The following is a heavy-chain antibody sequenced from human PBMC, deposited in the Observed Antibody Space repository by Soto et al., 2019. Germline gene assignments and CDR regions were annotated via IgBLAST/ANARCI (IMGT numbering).Heavy chain of an antibody. CDR2: ISAYNGST. Sequence: ASVKVSCKASGYTFTGYYMHWVRQAPGQGLEWMGWISAYNGSTNYAQKLQGRVTMTTDTSTSTAYMELRSLRSDDTAVYYCAVGGGDSSGYYYVGGFDYWGQGSLVTVYS. CDR1: GYTFTGYY. D-gene: IGHD3-22*01. V-gene: IGHV1-18*04. J-gene: IGHJ4*02. CDR3: AVGGGDSSGYYYVGGFDY.